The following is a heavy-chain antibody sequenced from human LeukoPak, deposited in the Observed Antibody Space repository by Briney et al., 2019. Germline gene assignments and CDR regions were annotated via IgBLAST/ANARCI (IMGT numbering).Heavy chain of an antibody. D-gene: IGHD6-13*01. J-gene: IGHJ5*02. V-gene: IGHV1-3*01. Sequence: ASVKVSCKASGYTFTSYAMHWVRQAPGQRLEWMGWINAGNGNTKYSQKFQGRVTITRDTSTSTAYMELSSLRSEDTAVYYCARDRPASRGFDPWGQGTLVTVSS. CDR3: ARDRPASRGFDP. CDR1: GYTFTSYA. CDR2: INAGNGNT.